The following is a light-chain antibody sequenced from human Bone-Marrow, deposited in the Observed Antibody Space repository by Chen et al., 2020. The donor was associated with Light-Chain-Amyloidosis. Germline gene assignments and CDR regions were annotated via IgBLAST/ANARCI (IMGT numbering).Light chain of an antibody. J-gene: IGLJ3*02. CDR2: DDS. Sequence: SYVLTQQSSVSVAPGQTATIACWGNNIGSTSVHWYQQTPGQAPRLVVYDDSDRPSGVPERLSGSNSGNTATLTISRVEAGDEADYYCQVWDRSSDRPVFGGGTKLTVL. CDR3: QVWDRSSDRPV. CDR1: NIGSTS. V-gene: IGLV3-21*02.